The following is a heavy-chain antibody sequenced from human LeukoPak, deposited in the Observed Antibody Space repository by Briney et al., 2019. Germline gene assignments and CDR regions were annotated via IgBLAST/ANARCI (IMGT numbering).Heavy chain of an antibody. D-gene: IGHD3-10*01. CDR3: AKDGYGSGSYYLYYFDY. Sequence: GGSLRLSCAASGFTFSSYAMSWVRQAPGKGLEWVSAISGSGGSTYYADSVKGRFTISRDNSKNTLYLQMNSLRAEDTAVYYCAKDGYGSGSYYLYYFDYWGQGTLVTVSS. CDR2: ISGSGGST. V-gene: IGHV3-23*01. J-gene: IGHJ4*02. CDR1: GFTFSSYA.